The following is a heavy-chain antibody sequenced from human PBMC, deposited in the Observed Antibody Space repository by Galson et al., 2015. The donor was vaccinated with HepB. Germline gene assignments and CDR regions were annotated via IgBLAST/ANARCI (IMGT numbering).Heavy chain of an antibody. V-gene: IGHV1-18*01. CDR1: GYTFTNYG. CDR2: ISAYNGKA. D-gene: IGHD6-6*01. Sequence: VKVSCKASGYTFTNYGISWVRQAPGQGLEWMGWISAYNGKADYAQKFQDRVTMTTDTSTSTAYMELRSLTSDDTAMYYCARDRSSSSLWGQGTLLTVAP. J-gene: IGHJ1*01. CDR3: ARDRSSSSL.